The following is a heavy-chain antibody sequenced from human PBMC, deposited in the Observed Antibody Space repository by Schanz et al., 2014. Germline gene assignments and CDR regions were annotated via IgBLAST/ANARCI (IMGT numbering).Heavy chain of an antibody. CDR2: INGDGSNT. V-gene: IGHV3-23*01. J-gene: IGHJ4*02. CDR1: GFIFGSSV. D-gene: IGHD1-26*01. CDR3: ARSRSGFYFDY. Sequence: EVQLLESGGGLVQPGGSLRLSCTASGFIFGSSVMAWVRQAPGKGLVWVSRINGDGSNTNYADSVKGRFTISRDNSKNTLYLQMNSLRAEDTAVYYCARSRSGFYFDYWGQGTLVTVSS.